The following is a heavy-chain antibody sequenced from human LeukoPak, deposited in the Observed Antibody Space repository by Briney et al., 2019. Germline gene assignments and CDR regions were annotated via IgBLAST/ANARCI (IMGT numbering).Heavy chain of an antibody. J-gene: IGHJ4*02. CDR3: ARDYDSSGSFDY. Sequence: ASVKVSCKASGYTFISYGISWVRQAPGQGLEWMGWISAYNGNTNYAQKLRGRVTMTTDTSTSTAYMELRSLRSDDTAVYYCARDYDSSGSFDYWGQGTLVTVSS. D-gene: IGHD3-22*01. V-gene: IGHV1-18*01. CDR2: ISAYNGNT. CDR1: GYTFISYG.